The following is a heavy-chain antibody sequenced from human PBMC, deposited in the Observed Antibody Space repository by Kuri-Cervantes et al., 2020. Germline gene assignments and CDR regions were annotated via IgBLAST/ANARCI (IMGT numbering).Heavy chain of an antibody. Sequence: LSLTCAASGFTFSDYYMNWIRQAPGKGLEWVSYISSSGGIRYYADSVKGRFTISRDNAKNSLFLQMNSLRAEDTAVYYCARGRWELLYYGMDVWGQGTTVTVSS. D-gene: IGHD1-26*01. V-gene: IGHV3-11*04. CDR2: ISSSGGIR. CDR3: ARGRWELLYYGMDV. J-gene: IGHJ6*02. CDR1: GFTFSDYY.